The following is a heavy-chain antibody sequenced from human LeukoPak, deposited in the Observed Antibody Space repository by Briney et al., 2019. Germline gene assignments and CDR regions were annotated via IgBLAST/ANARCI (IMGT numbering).Heavy chain of an antibody. CDR1: GFTFSSYW. J-gene: IGHJ4*02. Sequence: GGSLRLSCAASGFTFSSYWMSWVRQAPGKGLEWVANIKQDGSEKYYVDSVKGRFTISRDNAKNSLYLQMNSLRAEDTAVYYCAKITMVRGVIMDYWGQGTLVTVSS. CDR3: AKITMVRGVIMDY. V-gene: IGHV3-7*03. CDR2: IKQDGSEK. D-gene: IGHD3-10*01.